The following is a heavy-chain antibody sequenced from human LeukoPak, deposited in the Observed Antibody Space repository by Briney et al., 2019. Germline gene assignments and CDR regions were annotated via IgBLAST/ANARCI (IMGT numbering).Heavy chain of an antibody. J-gene: IGHJ3*02. CDR2: ISSSSSYI. CDR3: AREIVVTARTDAFDI. V-gene: IGHV3-21*04. CDR1: GFTFSSYS. D-gene: IGHD3-22*01. Sequence: GGSLRLSCAASGFTFSSYSMNWVRQAPGKGLEWVSSISSSSSYIYYADSVEGRFTISRDNAKNSLYLQMNSLRAEDTAVYYCAREIVVTARTDAFDIWGQRTMVTVSS.